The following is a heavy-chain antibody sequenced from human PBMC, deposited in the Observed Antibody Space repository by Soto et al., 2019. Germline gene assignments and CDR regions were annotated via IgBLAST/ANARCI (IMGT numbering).Heavy chain of an antibody. V-gene: IGHV4-61*08. CDR3: ARSRSYYVEDFQK. CDR1: GDSVSSGGNY. D-gene: IGHD1-26*01. J-gene: IGHJ1*01. CDR2: IHYSGSV. Sequence: SETLSLTCTVSGDSVSSGGNYWSWIRQLPGEGLEWIAYIHYSGSVNYNPSLKSRVTISRATSKNQFYLKLSSVTAADTAVYYCARSRSYYVEDFQKWGQGTLVTVSS.